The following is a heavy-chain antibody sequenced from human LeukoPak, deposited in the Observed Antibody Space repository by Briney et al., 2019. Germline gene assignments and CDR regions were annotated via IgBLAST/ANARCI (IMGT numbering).Heavy chain of an antibody. D-gene: IGHD2-2*01. CDR1: GYTFTSYG. J-gene: IGHJ4*02. CDR3: ARDILEGYCSSTSCSPSN. Sequence: ASVKVSCKASGYTFTSYGISWVRQAPGQGLEWMGWLSAYNGNTNYAQKLQGRVTMTTDTSTSTAYMELSSLRSEDTAVYYCARDILEGYCSSTSCSPSNWGQGTLVTVSS. V-gene: IGHV1-18*01. CDR2: LSAYNGNT.